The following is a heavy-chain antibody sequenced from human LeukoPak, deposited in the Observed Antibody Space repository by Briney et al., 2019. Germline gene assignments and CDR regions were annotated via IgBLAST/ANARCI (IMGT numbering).Heavy chain of an antibody. D-gene: IGHD5-24*01. CDR3: ARVSRGEMATIPSHFDY. Sequence: GGSLRLSCAASGFTFSSYGMHWVRQAPGKGLEWVAVISYDGSNKYYADSVKGRFTISRDNSKNTLYLQMNSLRAEDTAVYYCARVSRGEMATIPSHFDYWGQGTLVTVSS. CDR1: GFTFSSYG. J-gene: IGHJ4*02. CDR2: ISYDGSNK. V-gene: IGHV3-30*03.